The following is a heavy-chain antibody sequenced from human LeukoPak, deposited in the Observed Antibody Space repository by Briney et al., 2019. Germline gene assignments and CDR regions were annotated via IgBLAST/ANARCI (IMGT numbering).Heavy chain of an antibody. V-gene: IGHV3-64*01. Sequence: GGSRRLSCAASGFSFSTYAMSWVRQAPGKGLEYVAAISSNGGNTYYPNSMKGRFTISRDNSKNTLYLQMGSLRVEDMAVYYCARRDTSGYFSDYWGQGTLVTVFS. CDR1: GFSFSTYA. J-gene: IGHJ4*02. CDR3: ARRDTSGYFSDY. CDR2: ISSNGGNT. D-gene: IGHD6-19*01.